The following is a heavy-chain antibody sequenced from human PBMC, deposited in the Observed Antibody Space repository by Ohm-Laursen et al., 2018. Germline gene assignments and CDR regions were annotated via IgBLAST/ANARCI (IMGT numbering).Heavy chain of an antibody. J-gene: IGHJ6*02. Sequence: SLRLSCAASGFTFSSYSMNWVRQAPGKGLEWVSSISSSSSSYIYYADSVKGRFTISRDNAKNSLYLQMNSLRAEDTAVYYCARYPEWLPLYGMDVWGQGTTVTVSS. D-gene: IGHD3-3*01. CDR1: GFTFSSYS. V-gene: IGHV3-21*01. CDR3: ARYPEWLPLYGMDV. CDR2: ISSSSSSYI.